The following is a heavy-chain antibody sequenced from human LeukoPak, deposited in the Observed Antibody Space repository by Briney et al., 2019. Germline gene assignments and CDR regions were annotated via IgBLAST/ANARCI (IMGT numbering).Heavy chain of an antibody. D-gene: IGHD3-16*01. CDR1: GFTFGDYW. V-gene: IGHV4-59*01. CDR3: ARGRYGWLPFDY. J-gene: IGHJ4*02. CDR2: IYYSGST. Sequence: PGGSLRLSCAVSGFTFGDYWMAWVRQAPGKGLEWIGYIYYSGSTNYNPSLKSRVTISVDTSKNQFTLKLSSVTAADTAVYYCARGRYGWLPFDYWGQGTLVTVSS.